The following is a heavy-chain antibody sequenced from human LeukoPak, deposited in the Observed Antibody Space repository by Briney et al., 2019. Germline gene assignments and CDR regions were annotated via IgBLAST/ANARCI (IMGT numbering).Heavy chain of an antibody. V-gene: IGHV4-34*01. CDR2: INHSGST. CDR1: GGSFSGYY. J-gene: IGHJ4*02. CDR3: ARGGGDCSGGNCYIENDY. D-gene: IGHD2-15*01. Sequence: SETLSLTCAVYGGSFSGYYWSWIRQPPGKGLEWIGEINHSGSTNYNPSLKSRVTISVDTSKNQFSLKLSSVTAADTAVYYCARGGGDCSGGNCYIENDYWGQGTLVTVSS.